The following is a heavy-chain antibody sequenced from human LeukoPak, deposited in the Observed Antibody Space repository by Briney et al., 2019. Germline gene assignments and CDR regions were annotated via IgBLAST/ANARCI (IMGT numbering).Heavy chain of an antibody. V-gene: IGHV3-53*01. CDR2: IYSGGNI. Sequence: GGSLRLSCAASGFTFSSYSMNWVRQAPGKGLEWVSVIYSGGNIYYIDSVKGRFTISRDTSKNTLYLQMNSLRAEDTAVYFCASRHCSGGGCYFAGADPFDYWGQGTLVTVSS. J-gene: IGHJ4*02. D-gene: IGHD2-15*01. CDR3: ASRHCSGGGCYFAGADPFDY. CDR1: GFTFSSYS.